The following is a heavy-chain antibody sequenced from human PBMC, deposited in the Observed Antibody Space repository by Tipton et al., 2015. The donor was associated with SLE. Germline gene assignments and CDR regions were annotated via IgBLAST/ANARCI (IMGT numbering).Heavy chain of an antibody. J-gene: IGHJ1*01. V-gene: IGHV4-61*09. CDR1: GASISRGSYY. CDR3: ARSEGFQLLFQFLDH. Sequence: TLSLTCSVSGASISRGSYYWTWVRQPAGKGLEWIGHVYTGGATTYNPSLESRVTISLDTSKNHFSLYLTSVTAADTAVYYCARSEGFQLLFQFLDHWGQGTPVTVSS. CDR2: VYTGGAT. D-gene: IGHD3-16*02.